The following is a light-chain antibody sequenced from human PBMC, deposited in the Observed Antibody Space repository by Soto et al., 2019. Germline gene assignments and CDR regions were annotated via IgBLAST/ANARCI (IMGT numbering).Light chain of an antibody. CDR1: QSVTRY. J-gene: IGKJ5*01. V-gene: IGKV3-11*01. Sequence: EIVLTQSPATLSLSPGERATLSCRASQSVTRYLAWYQQKPGQAPRLLVYDASDRAPGIPARFSGSGSGTDFTLTINNLEPKDFAVYYCQQRSNWPPPITFGQGTRLEIK. CDR2: DAS. CDR3: QQRSNWPPPIT.